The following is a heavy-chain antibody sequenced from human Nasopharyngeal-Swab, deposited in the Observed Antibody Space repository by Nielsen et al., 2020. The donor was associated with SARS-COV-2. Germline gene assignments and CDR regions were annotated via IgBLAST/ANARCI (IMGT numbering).Heavy chain of an antibody. CDR3: ATTGYSSVYYVH. D-gene: IGHD6-25*01. V-gene: IGHV4-34*01. J-gene: IGHJ4*02. CDR1: GGSFSSYY. Sequence: SETLSLTCGVSGGSFSSYYWSWIRQPPGKGLEWIGEINHSGSTNYNPSLESRVTLSVDTSKNQLSLNLISVTAADTAVYYCATTGYSSVYYVHWGQGVLVTVSS. CDR2: INHSGST.